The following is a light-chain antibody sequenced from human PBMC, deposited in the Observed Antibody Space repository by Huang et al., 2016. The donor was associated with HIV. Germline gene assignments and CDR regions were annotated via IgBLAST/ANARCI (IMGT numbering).Light chain of an antibody. CDR2: DAS. CDR1: QDISTY. CDR3: QQYDNRIT. J-gene: IGKJ4*01. Sequence: DIQMTQSPSSLSSSLGDRVTITCQASQDISTYLNWYQQKPGKAPKLLIYDASNLETGVPKRFSGSGSGTDFTITISSLQPEDIATYYCQQYDNRITFGGGTKVEIK. V-gene: IGKV1-33*01.